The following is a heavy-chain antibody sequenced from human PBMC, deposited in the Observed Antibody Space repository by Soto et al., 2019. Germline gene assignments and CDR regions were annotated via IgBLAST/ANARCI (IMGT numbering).Heavy chain of an antibody. V-gene: IGHV1-18*01. Sequence: QVQLVQSGAKVKKPGASVKVSCKASGYTFTSYGISWVRQAPGQWLEWMGWISAYNGNTNYAQKLQGRVTKTKDTSTSTAYMELRSLRSDDTAAYSCARIWLSLPFDSWGQGTLVTVSS. CDR1: GYTFTSYG. D-gene: IGHD3-22*01. CDR2: ISAYNGNT. CDR3: ARIWLSLPFDS. J-gene: IGHJ4*02.